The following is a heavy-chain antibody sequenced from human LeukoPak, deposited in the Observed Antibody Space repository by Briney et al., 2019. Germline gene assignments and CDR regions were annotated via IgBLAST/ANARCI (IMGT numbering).Heavy chain of an antibody. CDR3: AKAKTNSGSYRSDFDY. CDR1: GYTFTGYD. Sequence: ASVKVSCKASGYTFTGYDMHWVRQAPGQGLEWMGWIHPNSGGTNYAQKFQGRVTMTRGTSISTAYMELSRLRAEDTALYYCAKAKTNSGSYRSDFDYWGQGTLVTVSS. CDR2: IHPNSGGT. J-gene: IGHJ4*02. V-gene: IGHV1-2*02. D-gene: IGHD1-26*01.